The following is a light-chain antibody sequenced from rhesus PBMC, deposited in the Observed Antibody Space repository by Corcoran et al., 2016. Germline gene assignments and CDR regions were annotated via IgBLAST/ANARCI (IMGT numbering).Light chain of an antibody. V-gene: IGKV1-38*01. Sequence: DIQLTQSPSSLSASVGYRVTITCRASQGISSYLAWYQQKSGKAPKLLIYDAFNLQSGVPSRFIGSGAGTAFTSTISSLQPEDFATYYCQQRNSYPLTFGGGTKVEIK. J-gene: IGKJ4*01. CDR3: QQRNSYPLT. CDR1: QGISSY. CDR2: DAF.